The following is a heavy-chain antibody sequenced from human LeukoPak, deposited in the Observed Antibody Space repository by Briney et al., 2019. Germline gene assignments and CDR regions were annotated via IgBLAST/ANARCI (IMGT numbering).Heavy chain of an antibody. Sequence: SETLSLICTVSGGSISSYYWSWIRQPPGKGLEWIGYIYYSGSTNYNPSLKSRVTISVDTSKNQFSLKLSSVTAADTAVYYCAREGGDGYNLAFDYWGQGTLVTVSS. CDR1: GGSISSYY. V-gene: IGHV4-59*01. J-gene: IGHJ4*02. CDR3: AREGGDGYNLAFDY. D-gene: IGHD5-24*01. CDR2: IYYSGST.